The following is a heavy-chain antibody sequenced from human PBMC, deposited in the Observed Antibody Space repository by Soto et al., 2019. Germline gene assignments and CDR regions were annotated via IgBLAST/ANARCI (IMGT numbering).Heavy chain of an antibody. CDR3: ARLDGNDYDSSGYYYYYYGMDV. CDR2: ISSSGSTI. Sequence: QVQLVESGGGLVKPGGSLRLSCAASGFTFSDYYMSWIRQAPGKGLEWVSYISSSGSTIYYADSVKGRFTISRDNAKNSLYRQMNSLRADDTAVYYCARLDGNDYDSSGYYYYYYGMDVWGQGTTVTVSS. V-gene: IGHV3-11*01. J-gene: IGHJ6*02. D-gene: IGHD3-22*01. CDR1: GFTFSDYY.